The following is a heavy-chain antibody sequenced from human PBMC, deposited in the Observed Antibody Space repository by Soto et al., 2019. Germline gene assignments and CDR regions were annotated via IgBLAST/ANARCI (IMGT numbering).Heavy chain of an antibody. Sequence: GSLRLSCAASGFTFSGSAMHWVRQASGKGLEWVGRIRSKANSYATAYAASVKGRFTISRDDSKNTAYLQMNSLKTEDTAVYYCTRLDYYGSGRVDPWGQGTLVTVSS. CDR1: GFTFSGSA. V-gene: IGHV3-73*01. CDR3: TRLDYYGSGRVDP. J-gene: IGHJ5*02. CDR2: IRSKANSYAT. D-gene: IGHD3-10*01.